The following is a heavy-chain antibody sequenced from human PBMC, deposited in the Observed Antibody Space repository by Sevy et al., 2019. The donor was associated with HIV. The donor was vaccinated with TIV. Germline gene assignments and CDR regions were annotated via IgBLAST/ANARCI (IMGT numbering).Heavy chain of an antibody. D-gene: IGHD6-13*01. V-gene: IGHV1-18*01. J-gene: IGHJ6*02. Sequence: ASVKVSCKASGYTFNTYGISWVRQAPGQGLEWMGWISSYYGNKNFAQKFQGRVTRTTDTITNTANMELTGLRSDDTTVYYCARERTRWQQLVEYYLGMDVWGQGTPVTVSS. CDR2: ISSYYGNK. CDR1: GYTFNTYG. CDR3: ARERTRWQQLVEYYLGMDV.